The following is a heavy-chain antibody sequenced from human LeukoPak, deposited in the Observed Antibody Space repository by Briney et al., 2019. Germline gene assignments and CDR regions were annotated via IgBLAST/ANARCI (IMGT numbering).Heavy chain of an antibody. CDR2: IWYDGSNK. CDR3: AKASSFGAFDI. V-gene: IGHV3-33*06. D-gene: IGHD3-10*01. J-gene: IGHJ3*02. CDR1: GFTFSSYG. Sequence: GGSLRLSCAASGFTFSSYGMHWVRQAPGKGLEWVAVIWYDGSNKYYADSVKGRFTISRDNSKNTLYLQMNSLRAEDTAVYYCAKASSFGAFDIWGQGTLVTVSS.